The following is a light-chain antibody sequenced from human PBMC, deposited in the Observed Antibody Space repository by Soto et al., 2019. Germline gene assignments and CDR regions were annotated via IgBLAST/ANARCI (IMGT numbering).Light chain of an antibody. CDR3: QQYKSYPWT. Sequence: IQLTQSPSSLSASVGHRVTITCLASQTISNFLAWYQQKPGKAPKLLFYRASNLEGGVPSRFSGGGSGTEFTLTINSLQPDDSATYYCQQYKSYPWTFGQGTKVEIK. V-gene: IGKV1-5*03. CDR2: RAS. J-gene: IGKJ1*01. CDR1: QTISNF.